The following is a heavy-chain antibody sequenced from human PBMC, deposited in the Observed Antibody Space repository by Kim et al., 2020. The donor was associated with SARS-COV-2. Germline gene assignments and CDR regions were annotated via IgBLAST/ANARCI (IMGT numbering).Heavy chain of an antibody. CDR2: IYYSGST. V-gene: IGHV4-31*03. Sequence: SETLSLTCTVSGGSISSGGYYWSWIRQHPGKGLEWIGYIYYSGSTYYNPSLKSRVTISVDTSKNQFSLKLSSVTAADTAVYYCARWAGYARSWFDPWGQGTLVTVSS. CDR3: ARWAGYARSWFDP. J-gene: IGHJ5*02. D-gene: IGHD5-18*01. CDR1: GGSISSGGYY.